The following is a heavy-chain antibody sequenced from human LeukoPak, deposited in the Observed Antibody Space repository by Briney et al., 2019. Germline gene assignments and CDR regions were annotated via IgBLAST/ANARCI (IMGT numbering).Heavy chain of an antibody. D-gene: IGHD5-18*01. CDR3: ARAYDKWRGYSYGHYFFDY. V-gene: IGHV4-4*07. CDR1: DGSISNYC. Sequence: SETLSLTCTVSDGSISNYCWTWIRQPAGKGLEWIGHIYTSGSTTYNPSLQSRVTMSVDTSKKQFSLKLSSVTAADTAIYYCARAYDKWRGYSYGHYFFDYWGQGTLVTVSS. J-gene: IGHJ4*02. CDR2: IYTSGST.